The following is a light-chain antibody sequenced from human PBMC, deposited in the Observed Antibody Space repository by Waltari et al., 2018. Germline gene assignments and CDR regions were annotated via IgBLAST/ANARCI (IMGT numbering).Light chain of an antibody. J-gene: IGKJ2*01. CDR2: GAS. CDR1: QSISSY. V-gene: IGKV1-39*01. CDR3: QQTYNYPFT. Sequence: DIQMPLSPSSLSASLGYRVTITCRASQSISSYLIWYHQKPGKAPNLLIYGASTLQSGVPSRFSGGGSGTDFTLTISSLQPEDSATYYCQQTYNYPFTFGQGTKVEIK.